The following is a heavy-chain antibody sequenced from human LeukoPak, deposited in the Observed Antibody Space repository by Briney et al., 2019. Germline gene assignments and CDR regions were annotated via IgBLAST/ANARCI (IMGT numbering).Heavy chain of an antibody. CDR3: ARGLLRYFDWQHFDY. V-gene: IGHV4-34*01. D-gene: IGHD3-9*01. CDR1: GESFSGYY. Sequence: SETLTLTCAVYGESFSGYYWTWIRQPPGKGLEWLGEINHSGGTNYNPSLKSRVTILIDTSKNQFSLKLSSVTAADTAVYYCARGLLRYFDWQHFDYWGQGTLVTVSS. J-gene: IGHJ4*02. CDR2: INHSGGT.